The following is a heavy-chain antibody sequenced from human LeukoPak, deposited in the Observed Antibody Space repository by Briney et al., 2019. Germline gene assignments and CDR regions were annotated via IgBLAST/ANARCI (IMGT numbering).Heavy chain of an antibody. CDR3: TGSFGELTFFDY. Sequence: GGSLRLSCTASGFTFGDYGMNWVRQAPGKGPEWVSFIRSKAYGGTTEYAASVKGRFTMSRDDSKSIAYLQMNSLKTEDTAVYYCTGSFGELTFFDYWGQGTLVTVSS. CDR1: GFTFGDYG. D-gene: IGHD3-10*01. V-gene: IGHV3-49*04. CDR2: IRSKAYGGTT. J-gene: IGHJ4*02.